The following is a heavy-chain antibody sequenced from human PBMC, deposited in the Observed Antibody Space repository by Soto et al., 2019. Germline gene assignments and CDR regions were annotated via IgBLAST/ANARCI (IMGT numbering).Heavy chain of an antibody. D-gene: IGHD2-2*01. V-gene: IGHV4-30-4*01. CDR2: IYYSGST. Sequence: QVQLQESGPGLVKPSQTLSLTCTVSGGSISSGDYYWSWIRQPPGKGLEWIGYIYYSGSTYYNPSLNSRVTISVDTSKNQFSLKLSSVTAADTAVYYCARRARLVPPFEYGMDVWGQGTTVTVSS. CDR3: ARRARLVPPFEYGMDV. CDR1: GGSISSGDYY. J-gene: IGHJ6*02.